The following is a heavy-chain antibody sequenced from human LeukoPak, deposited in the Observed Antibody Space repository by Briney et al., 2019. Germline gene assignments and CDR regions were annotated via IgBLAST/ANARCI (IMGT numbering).Heavy chain of an antibody. D-gene: IGHD5-12*01. Sequence: SETLSLTCAVYGGSFSGYYWSWIRQPPGKGLEWIGEINHSGSTNYNPSLKSRVTISVDTSKNQFSLKLSSVTAADTAVYYCARSGIVATKKLERDNWFDPWGQGTLVTVSS. V-gene: IGHV4-34*01. CDR2: INHSGST. CDR1: GGSFSGYY. J-gene: IGHJ5*02. CDR3: ARSGIVATKKLERDNWFDP.